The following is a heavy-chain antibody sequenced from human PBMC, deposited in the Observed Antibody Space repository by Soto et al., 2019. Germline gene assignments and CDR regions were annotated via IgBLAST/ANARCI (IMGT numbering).Heavy chain of an antibody. D-gene: IGHD1-26*01. CDR1: GFTFSSYA. CDR3: AREGVYSGSYYAFDI. Sequence: GGSLRLSCAASGFTFSSYAMHWVRQAPGKGLEWVAVISYDGSNKYYADSVKGRFTISRDNSKNTLYLQMNSLRAEDTAVYYCAREGVYSGSYYAFDIWGQGTMVTVSS. J-gene: IGHJ3*02. V-gene: IGHV3-30-3*01. CDR2: ISYDGSNK.